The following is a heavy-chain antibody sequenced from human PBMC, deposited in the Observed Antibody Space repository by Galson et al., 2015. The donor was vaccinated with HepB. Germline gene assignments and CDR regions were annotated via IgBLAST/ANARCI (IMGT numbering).Heavy chain of an antibody. CDR2: ISDSSSYI. CDR3: ARVLPDSSGYYSRYFDL. J-gene: IGHJ2*01. Sequence: SLRLSCAASGFTFSSYSMNWVRQAPGKGLEWVSSISDSSSYIYYADSVKGRFTMSRDNAKNSLYLQMNSLRAEDTAVSYCARVLPDSSGYYSRYFDLWGRGTLVTVSS. V-gene: IGHV3-21*01. CDR1: GFTFSSYS. D-gene: IGHD3-22*01.